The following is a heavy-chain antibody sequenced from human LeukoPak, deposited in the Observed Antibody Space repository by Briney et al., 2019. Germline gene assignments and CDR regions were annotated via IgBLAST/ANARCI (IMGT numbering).Heavy chain of an antibody. CDR2: IYYSERT. CDR1: GDSINSYY. CDR3: ARGRWLPNAFDI. Sequence: SETLSLTCTVSGDSINSYYWNWIRQPPGKGLEGIGYIYYSERTDYNPSLKSRVTISVDTSKHQFSMKLKSVTAADTAVYFCARGRWLPNAFDIWGQGTMVTVFS. V-gene: IGHV4-59*01. D-gene: IGHD5-24*01. J-gene: IGHJ3*02.